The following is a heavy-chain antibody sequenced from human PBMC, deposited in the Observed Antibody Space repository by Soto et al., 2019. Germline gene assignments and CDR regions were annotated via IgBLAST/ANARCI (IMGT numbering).Heavy chain of an antibody. V-gene: IGHV4-34*01. CDR3: ARAWYYYDSSGYEY. CDR2: INHSGST. J-gene: IGHJ4*02. D-gene: IGHD3-22*01. Sequence: SETLSLTCAVYGGSFSGYYWSWIRQPPGKGLEWIGEINHSGSTNYNPSLKSRVTISVDTSKNQFSLKLSSVTAADTAVYYCARAWYYYDSSGYEYWGQGTLVTVSS. CDR1: GGSFSGYY.